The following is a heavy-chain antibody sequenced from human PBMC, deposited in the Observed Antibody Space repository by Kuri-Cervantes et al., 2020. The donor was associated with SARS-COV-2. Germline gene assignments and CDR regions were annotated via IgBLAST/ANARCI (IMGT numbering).Heavy chain of an antibody. J-gene: IGHJ5*02. D-gene: IGHD3-3*01. CDR1: GGSISSSSYY. CDR3: ARRTNVGVVPVFDP. V-gene: IGHV4-39*01. CDR2: IYYSGST. Sequence: GSLRLSCTVSGGSISSSSYYWGWIRQPPGKGLERIGSIYYSGSTYYNPSLKSRLTVSVDTSKNQFSLKLTSVTAADTAVYYCARRTNVGVVPVFDPWGQGTLVTVSS.